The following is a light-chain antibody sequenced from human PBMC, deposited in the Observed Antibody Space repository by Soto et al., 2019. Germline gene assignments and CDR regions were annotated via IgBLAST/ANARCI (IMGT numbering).Light chain of an antibody. Sequence: EIVLTQSPGTLSLSPGERATLSCRASQSVSSSYLAWYHQKLGQPPRLLIYGASSRATGIPDRFSGSGSGTDFTLAISRLEPEDFAVYYCHQYGSSPTFGQGTRLEI. CDR3: HQYGSSPT. V-gene: IGKV3-20*01. J-gene: IGKJ5*01. CDR2: GAS. CDR1: QSVSSSY.